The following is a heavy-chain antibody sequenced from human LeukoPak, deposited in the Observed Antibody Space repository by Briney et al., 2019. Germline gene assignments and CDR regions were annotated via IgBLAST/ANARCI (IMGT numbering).Heavy chain of an antibody. V-gene: IGHV4-59*11. Sequence: SETLSLTCTVSGGSISSHYWSWIRQPPGKGLEWIGYIYYSGSTNYNPSLKSRVTISVDTSKNQFSLKLSSVTAADTAVYYCARSGRNNWNQIYYYYYYMDVWGKGTTVTVS. CDR1: GGSISSHY. CDR3: ARSGRNNWNQIYYYYYYMDV. J-gene: IGHJ6*03. CDR2: IYYSGST. D-gene: IGHD1-1*01.